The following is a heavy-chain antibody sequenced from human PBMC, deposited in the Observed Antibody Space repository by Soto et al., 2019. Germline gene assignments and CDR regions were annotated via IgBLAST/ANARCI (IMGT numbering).Heavy chain of an antibody. CDR3: AKDTQLGAVAGQFDY. CDR1: GFTFSSYG. CDR2: ISYDGSNK. J-gene: IGHJ4*02. D-gene: IGHD6-19*01. Sequence: QVQLVESGGGVVQPGRSLRLSCAASGFTFSSYGMHWVRQAPGKGLEWVAVISYDGSNKYYADSVKGRFTISRDNSKNTLYLQMNSVRAEDTAVYYCAKDTQLGAVAGQFDYWGQGTLVTVSS. V-gene: IGHV3-30*18.